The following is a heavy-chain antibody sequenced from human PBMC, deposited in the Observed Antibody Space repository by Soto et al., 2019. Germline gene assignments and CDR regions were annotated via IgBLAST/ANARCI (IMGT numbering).Heavy chain of an antibody. CDR2: IFHSGNA. CDR3: ARDLRVLRWFDY. D-gene: IGHD4-17*01. CDR1: GGSIRSVY. J-gene: IGHJ4*02. Sequence: SETLAVTWSIYGGSIRSVYWILILQSPGKGLEWIGFIFHSGNAKYNPSLQSRASMSIDTSKNQFSLSLESVTAADTAVYYCARDLRVLRWFDYWGQGTLVTVSS. V-gene: IGHV4-59*01.